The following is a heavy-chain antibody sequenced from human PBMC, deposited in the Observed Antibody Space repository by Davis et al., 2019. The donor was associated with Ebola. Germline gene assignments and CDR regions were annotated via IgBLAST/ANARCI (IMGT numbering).Heavy chain of an antibody. D-gene: IGHD2-8*01. J-gene: IGHJ6*02. CDR3: ARDGEVYAIYYYGMDV. CDR1: GYTFTGYY. CDR2: INPNSGGT. V-gene: IGHV1-2*02. Sequence: ASVKVSCKASGYTFTGYYMHWVRQAPGQGLEWMGWINPNSGGTNYAQKLQGRVTMTTDTSTSTAYMELRSLRSDDTAVYYCARDGEVYAIYYYGMDVWGQGTTVTVSS.